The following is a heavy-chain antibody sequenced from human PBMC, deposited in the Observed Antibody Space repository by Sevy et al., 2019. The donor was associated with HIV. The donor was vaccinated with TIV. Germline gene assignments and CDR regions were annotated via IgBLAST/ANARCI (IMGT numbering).Heavy chain of an antibody. CDR3: ASPYYYDSSGYYEIDY. CDR2: ISSSGSTI. CDR1: GFTFSDYY. V-gene: IGHV3-11*01. Sequence: GESLKISCAASGFTFSDYYMSWIRQAPGKGLEWVSYISSSGSTIYYADYVKGRFTISRDNAKNSLYLQMNSLRAEDTAVYYCASPYYYDSSGYYEIDYWGQGTLVTVSS. J-gene: IGHJ4*02. D-gene: IGHD3-22*01.